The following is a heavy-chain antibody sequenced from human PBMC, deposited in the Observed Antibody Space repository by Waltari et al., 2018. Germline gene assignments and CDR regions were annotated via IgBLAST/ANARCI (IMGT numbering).Heavy chain of an antibody. Sequence: QVQLVQSGAEVRKPGASVKVSCETSGYTFSGYYIHWVRQAPGQGPEWMGRIIPNSGGTSYAQKFQGRVTMTRDTSITTAYMELRSLTSDDTAVYYCARGNWGYFFDYWGQG. V-gene: IGHV1-2*06. CDR1: GYTFSGYY. D-gene: IGHD7-27*01. CDR2: IIPNSGGT. J-gene: IGHJ4*02. CDR3: ARGNWGYFFDY.